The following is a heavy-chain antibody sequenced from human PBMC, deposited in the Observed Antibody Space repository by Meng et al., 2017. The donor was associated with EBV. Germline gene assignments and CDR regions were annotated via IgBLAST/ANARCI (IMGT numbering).Heavy chain of an antibody. CDR3: ARVSPKRYFDYLAPPDY. CDR2: LHHSGST. D-gene: IGHD3-9*01. J-gene: IGHJ4*02. CDR1: GGSVNGYF. V-gene: IGHV4-34*01. Sequence: QLQLQQWGAGLLKPSETLSLTCAVHGGSVNGYFWSWIRQPPGKGLEWIGELHHSGSTNYNPSLKSRLRISVDTSKNQFSLNLTSVTAADTAVYYCARVSPKRYFDYLAPPDYWGQGTLVTVSS.